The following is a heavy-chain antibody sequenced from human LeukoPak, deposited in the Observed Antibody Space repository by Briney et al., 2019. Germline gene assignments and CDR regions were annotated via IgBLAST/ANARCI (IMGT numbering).Heavy chain of an antibody. V-gene: IGHV4-59*01. CDR1: GGSISSYY. CDR2: IYYSGST. Sequence: SETLSLTCTVSGGSISSYYWSWIRQPPGKGLEWIGYIYYSGSTYYNPSLKSRVTISVDTSKNHFSLRLSSVTAADTAVYYCARDGGYYGMDVWGQGTTVTVSS. J-gene: IGHJ6*02. D-gene: IGHD3-16*01. CDR3: ARDGGYYGMDV.